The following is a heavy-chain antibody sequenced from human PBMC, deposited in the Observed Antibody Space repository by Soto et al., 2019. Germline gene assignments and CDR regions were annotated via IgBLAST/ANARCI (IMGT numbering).Heavy chain of an antibody. D-gene: IGHD5-18*01. J-gene: IGHJ4*02. CDR2: IWYDGSND. CDR1: GFSFSTYG. V-gene: IGHV3-33*01. Sequence: GGSLRLSCAASGFSFSTYGMQWVRQAPGKGLEWVAEIWYDGSNDFYSDSVKGRFTISRDNAKNTLFLQMNSLRAEDTAMYYCGRGYNYADYWGQGTQATVSS. CDR3: GRGYNYADY.